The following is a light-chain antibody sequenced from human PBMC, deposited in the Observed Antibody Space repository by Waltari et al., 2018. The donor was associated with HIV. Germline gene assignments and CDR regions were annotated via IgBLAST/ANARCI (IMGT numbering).Light chain of an antibody. CDR1: QSVNANY. V-gene: IGKV3-20*01. CDR2: GAS. J-gene: IGKJ4*01. Sequence: EIVMTQSPGTLSLSPGETATLNCRASQSVNANYLAWYQQKPGQPPRLLMYGASTRSTGVPDRFTGIGSGTDFTLTISRLEADDFAVYYCQQFADSLLTFGGGTKVEIK. CDR3: QQFADSLLT.